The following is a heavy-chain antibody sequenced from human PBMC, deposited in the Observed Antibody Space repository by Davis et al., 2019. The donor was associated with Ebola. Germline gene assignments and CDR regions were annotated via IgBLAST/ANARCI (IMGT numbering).Heavy chain of an antibody. V-gene: IGHV4-34*01. CDR1: GGSFSGYY. J-gene: IGHJ6*03. D-gene: IGHD2-2*02. Sequence: SETLSLTCAVYGGSFSGYYWSWIRQPPGKGLEWIGEINHSGSTNYNPSLKSRVTISVDTSKNQFSLKLSSVTAADTAVYYCARVVVPAAIYEGYSGDDYYMDVWGKGTTVTVSS. CDR3: ARVVVPAAIYEGYSGDDYYMDV. CDR2: INHSGST.